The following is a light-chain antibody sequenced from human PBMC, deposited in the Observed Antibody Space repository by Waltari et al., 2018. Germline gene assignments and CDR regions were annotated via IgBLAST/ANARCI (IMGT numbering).Light chain of an antibody. Sequence: DIQLTQSPPSLSASDGDSVTITCRAIQDITNYLNWYQQKPGKAPKLLFNYASKLENGVPSRFSGSQSGTHFTLTISSLQPEDIGTYYCQRYDNLPIFAFGPGTKVEI. CDR2: YAS. V-gene: IGKV1-33*01. J-gene: IGKJ3*01. CDR1: QDITNY. CDR3: QRYDNLPIFA.